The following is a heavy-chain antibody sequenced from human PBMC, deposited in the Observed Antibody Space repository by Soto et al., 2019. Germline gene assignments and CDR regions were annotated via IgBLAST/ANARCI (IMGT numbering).Heavy chain of an antibody. V-gene: IGHV1-69*13. D-gene: IGHD3-3*01. J-gene: IGHJ6*02. CDR1: GGTFSSYA. Sequence: ASVKVSCKASGGTFSSYAISWVRQAPGQGLEWMGGIIPIFGTANYAQKFQGRVTITADESTSTAYMELSSLRSEDTAVYYCARDSGNDFWSGYYPTGYYGMDVWGQGTTVTVSS. CDR3: ARDSGNDFWSGYYPTGYYGMDV. CDR2: IIPIFGTA.